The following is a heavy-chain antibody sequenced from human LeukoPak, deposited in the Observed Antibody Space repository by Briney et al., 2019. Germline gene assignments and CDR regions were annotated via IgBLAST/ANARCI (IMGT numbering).Heavy chain of an antibody. CDR3: AIARYYVRSHY. V-gene: IGHV4-34*01. D-gene: IGHD3-10*02. J-gene: IGHJ4*02. CDR1: GGSFSGYY. CDR2: INHSGST. Sequence: SETLSLTCAVYGGSFSGYYWSWIRQPPGKGLEWIGEINHSGSTNYNPSLKSRVTISVDTSKNQFSLMLSSVTAADTAVYYCAIARYYVRSHYWGQGTLVTVSS.